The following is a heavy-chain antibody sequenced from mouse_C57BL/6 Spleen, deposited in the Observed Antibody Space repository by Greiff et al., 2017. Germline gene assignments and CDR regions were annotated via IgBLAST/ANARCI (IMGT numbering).Heavy chain of an antibody. Sequence: EVQRVESGGDLVKPGGSLKLSCAASGFTFSSYGMSWVRQTPDKRLEWVATISSGGSYTYYPDSVKGRFTISRDNAKNTLYLQMSSLKSEDTAMYYCARPWDGFAYWGQGTLVTVSA. CDR3: ARPWDGFAY. V-gene: IGHV5-6*01. CDR1: GFTFSSYG. J-gene: IGHJ3*01. D-gene: IGHD4-1*01. CDR2: ISSGGSYT.